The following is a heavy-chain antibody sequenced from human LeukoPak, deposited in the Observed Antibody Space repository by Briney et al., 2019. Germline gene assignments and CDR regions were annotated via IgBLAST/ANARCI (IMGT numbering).Heavy chain of an antibody. D-gene: IGHD5-18*01. CDR2: IYSGGST. J-gene: IGHJ3*02. CDR1: GFTVSSNY. Sequence: GGSLRLSCAASGFTVSSNYMSWVRQAPGKGLEWVSVIYSGGSTYYADSVKGRFTISRDNSKNTLYLQMNSLGAEDTAVYYCARDDPTAMVSTDAFDIWGQGTMVTVSS. CDR3: ARDDPTAMVSTDAFDI. V-gene: IGHV3-53*01.